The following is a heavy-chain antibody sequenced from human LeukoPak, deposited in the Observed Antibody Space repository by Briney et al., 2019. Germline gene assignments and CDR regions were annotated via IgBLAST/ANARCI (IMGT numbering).Heavy chain of an antibody. CDR3: ARPRSGYSSSWIYY. Sequence: SETLSLTCTVSGGSISSSSYYWGWIRQPPGKGLEWIGSIYYSGSTYYNPSLKSRVTISVDTSKNQFSLKLCSVTAADTAVYYCARPRSGYSSSWIYYWGQGTLVTVSS. J-gene: IGHJ4*02. CDR1: GGSISSSSYY. D-gene: IGHD6-13*01. V-gene: IGHV4-39*01. CDR2: IYYSGST.